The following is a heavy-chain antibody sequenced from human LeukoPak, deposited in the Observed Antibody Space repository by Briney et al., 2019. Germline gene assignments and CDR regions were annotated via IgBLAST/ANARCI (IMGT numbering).Heavy chain of an antibody. J-gene: IGHJ4*02. D-gene: IGHD5-18*01. CDR2: FSAYNANT. V-gene: IGHV1-18*01. Sequence: XPGXXLVSMRWFSAYNANTNSAQKLHGRLTMTTDTSTSTAYMELRSLRSDDTAVYYCARDGVSYGCDYWGQGTLVTVSS. CDR3: ARDGVSYGCDY.